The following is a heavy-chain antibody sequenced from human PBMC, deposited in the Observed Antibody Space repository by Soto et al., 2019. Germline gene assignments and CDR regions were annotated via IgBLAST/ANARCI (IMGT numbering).Heavy chain of an antibody. Sequence: QVQLQESGPGLVRPSETLSLTCTVSGGSISNSYWSWIRQSPVRGLEWIGYIYSSRSTNYNPSLESRVTISVDTAKNQFSLKLRSLSAADTAVYYCARHSPPFFYGSGPWDVWGQGTTVTVSS. CDR3: ARHSPPFFYGSGPWDV. D-gene: IGHD3-10*01. V-gene: IGHV4-59*08. CDR2: IYSSRST. J-gene: IGHJ6*02. CDR1: GGSISNSY.